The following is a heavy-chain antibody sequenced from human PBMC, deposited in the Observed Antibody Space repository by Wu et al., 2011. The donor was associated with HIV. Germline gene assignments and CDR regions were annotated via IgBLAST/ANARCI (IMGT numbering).Heavy chain of an antibody. D-gene: IGHD3-10*01. Sequence: QVQLVQSGAEVKKPGASVKVSCKASGYTITGYYIHWVRQAPGQGLEWMGWINPNSGGTNYAQKFQGRVTMTRDTSISTAYMELSSLRSDDTAVYYCARDRPPDGGYGHSYYFYGMDVWGQGTTITVSS. V-gene: IGHV1-2*02. CDR2: INPNSGGT. J-gene: IGHJ6*02. CDR1: GYTITGYY. CDR3: ARDRPPDGGYGHSYYFYGMDV.